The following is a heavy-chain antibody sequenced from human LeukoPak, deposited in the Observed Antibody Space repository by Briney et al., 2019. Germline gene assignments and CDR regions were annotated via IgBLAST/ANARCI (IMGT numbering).Heavy chain of an antibody. Sequence: SETLSLTCTVSGGSISSSSYYRGWIRQPPGKGLEWIGSIYYSGSTYYNPSLKSRVTISVDTSKNQFSLKLSSVTAADTAVYYCARHEGYYYDSSGGYWGQGTLVTVSS. CDR2: IYYSGST. CDR1: GGSISSSSYY. V-gene: IGHV4-39*01. D-gene: IGHD3-22*01. J-gene: IGHJ4*02. CDR3: ARHEGYYYDSSGGY.